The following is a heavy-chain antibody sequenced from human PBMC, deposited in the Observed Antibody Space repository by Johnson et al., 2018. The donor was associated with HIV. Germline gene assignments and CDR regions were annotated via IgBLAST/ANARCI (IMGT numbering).Heavy chain of an antibody. Sequence: VQLVESGGGVVQPGRSLRLSCAASRFTFNKYTMHWVRQAPGKGLEWVAVVSYDGGNKYYADSVKGRFTISRDNSRNTLYLQMNSLKTEDTAVYYCATLSSSWYAFDIWGQGTMVTVSS. CDR1: RFTFNKYT. J-gene: IGHJ3*02. V-gene: IGHV3-30-3*01. CDR3: ATLSSSWYAFDI. D-gene: IGHD6-13*01. CDR2: VSYDGGNK.